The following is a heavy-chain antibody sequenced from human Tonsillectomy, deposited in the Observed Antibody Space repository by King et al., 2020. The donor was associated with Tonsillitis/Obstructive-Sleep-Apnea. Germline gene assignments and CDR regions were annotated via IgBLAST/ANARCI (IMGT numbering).Heavy chain of an antibody. CDR2: IYYSGST. V-gene: IGHV4-59*01. Sequence: QLQESGPGLVKPSETLSLTCTVSGGSIRGYYWSWIRQPPGKGLESIGYIYYSGSTNYNPSLKSRVTISVDTSKNQFSLKLNSVTAADTAVYYCAREGALMHAFAIWGQGTMVPVSA. CDR3: AREGALMHAFAI. J-gene: IGHJ3*02. CDR1: GGSIRGYY. D-gene: IGHD2-8*01.